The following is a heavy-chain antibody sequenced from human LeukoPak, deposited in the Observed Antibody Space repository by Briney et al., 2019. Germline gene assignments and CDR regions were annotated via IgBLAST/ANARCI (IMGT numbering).Heavy chain of an antibody. V-gene: IGHV3-33*01. Sequence: GGSLRLSCAASGFTFSTYGMHWVRQAPGKGLEWVAHILLDGNNKYYPDSVKGRFTISRDNSKNTLYLQMDSLRAEDTAVYYCARDMYDNGWSSFDYWGQGTLVTVSS. J-gene: IGHJ4*02. D-gene: IGHD3-10*01. CDR3: ARDMYDNGWSSFDY. CDR1: GFTFSTYG. CDR2: ILLDGNNK.